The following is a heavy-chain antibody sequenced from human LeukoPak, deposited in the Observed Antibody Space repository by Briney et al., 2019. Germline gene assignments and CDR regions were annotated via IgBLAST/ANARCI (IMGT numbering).Heavy chain of an antibody. V-gene: IGHV5-51*01. Sequence: GESLKISCKGSGYSFTSYWIAWVRQMPRKGLEWMGIIYPGDSDTRYSPSFQGQVTISADKSISTAYLQWGSLKASDTALYYCARGKQQLVELDYWGQGTLVTVSS. J-gene: IGHJ4*02. D-gene: IGHD6-13*01. CDR3: ARGKQQLVELDY. CDR2: IYPGDSDT. CDR1: GYSFTSYW.